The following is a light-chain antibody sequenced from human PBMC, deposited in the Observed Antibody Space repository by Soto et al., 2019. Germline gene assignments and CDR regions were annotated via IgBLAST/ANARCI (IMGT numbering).Light chain of an antibody. V-gene: IGKV1-33*01. J-gene: IGKJ3*01. CDR3: QKCDYLPI. Sequence: DIQMTQSPSSLSASVGDRVTITCQASHDITSYLNWYQHKPGKAPKLLIYDASILEAGVPSRFSGSGSRTDFTFTIGSQQPEDVATYYCQKCDYLPIFGPGTTVDFK. CDR2: DAS. CDR1: HDITSY.